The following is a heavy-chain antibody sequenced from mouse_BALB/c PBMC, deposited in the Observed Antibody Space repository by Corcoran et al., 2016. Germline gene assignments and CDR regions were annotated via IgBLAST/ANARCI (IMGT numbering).Heavy chain of an antibody. Sequence: EVQLQQSGPELVQPGASVTMSCKASGYTFTSYVMHWVKQKPGQGLEWIGYINPYNDGTKYNEKFKGKATLTSDKSSSTAYMELSSLTSEDSAVYYCASRHDSAWFAYWGQGTLVTVSA. CDR3: ASRHDSAWFAY. CDR1: GYTFTSYV. J-gene: IGHJ3*01. D-gene: IGHD2-4*01. V-gene: IGHV1S136*01. CDR2: INPYNDGT.